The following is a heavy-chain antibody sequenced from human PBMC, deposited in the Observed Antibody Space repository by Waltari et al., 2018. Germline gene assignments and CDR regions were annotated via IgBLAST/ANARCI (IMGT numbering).Heavy chain of an antibody. Sequence: QLQLQESGPGLVKPSETLSLTCTVSGGSISSSSYYWGWIRQPPGKGLEWIGSIHYSGRTYYNPSLKSRVTISVDTSKNQFSLKLSSVTAADTAVYYCARDLAAASFDYWGQGTLVTVSS. CDR1: GGSISSSSYY. CDR3: ARDLAAASFDY. V-gene: IGHV4-39*07. J-gene: IGHJ4*02. D-gene: IGHD6-13*01. CDR2: IHYSGRT.